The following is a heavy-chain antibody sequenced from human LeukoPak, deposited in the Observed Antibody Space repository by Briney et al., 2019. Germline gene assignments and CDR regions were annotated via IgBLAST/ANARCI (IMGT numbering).Heavy chain of an antibody. CDR1: GYSISSGYY. Sequence: PSETLSLTCTVSGYSISSGYYWGWIRQPPGKGLEWIGNIYHSGNTYYNSSLKSRVTISVDTSKNQFSLRLTSVTAADTAVYYCARGGNYWPQWWFDPWGRGTLVSVSS. CDR3: ARGGNYWPQWWFDP. D-gene: IGHD1-26*01. J-gene: IGHJ5*02. V-gene: IGHV4-38-2*02. CDR2: IYHSGNT.